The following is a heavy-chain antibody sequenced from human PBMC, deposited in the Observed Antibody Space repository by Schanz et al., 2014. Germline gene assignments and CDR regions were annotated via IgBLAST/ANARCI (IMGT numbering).Heavy chain of an antibody. D-gene: IGHD6-19*01. CDR3: AKAGSGWSTAGYYY. Sequence: EVQLLESGGGLVQPGGSLRLSCAASGFTFTNYAMTWVRQAPGKGLEWVSAISGSGGSTYYADSVKGRFTISRENSKSILYLQMNSLRAEDTAVYYCAKAGSGWSTAGYYYWGQGTLVTVSS. J-gene: IGHJ4*02. V-gene: IGHV3-23*01. CDR1: GFTFTNYA. CDR2: ISGSGGST.